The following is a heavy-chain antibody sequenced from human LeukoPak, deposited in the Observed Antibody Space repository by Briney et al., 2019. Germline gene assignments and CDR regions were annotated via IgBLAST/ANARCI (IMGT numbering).Heavy chain of an antibody. D-gene: IGHD6-13*01. CDR1: GFTFSNYG. CDR2: ISFDGSQK. Sequence: PGGSLRLSCAASGFTFSNYGMHLVRQAPGKGLEWVALISFDGSQKYYADSVKGRFTISRDNSKNTLYLQMNSLRAEDTAVYYCAKGSSWYYFDYWGQGTLVTVSS. CDR3: AKGSSWYYFDY. V-gene: IGHV3-30*02. J-gene: IGHJ4*02.